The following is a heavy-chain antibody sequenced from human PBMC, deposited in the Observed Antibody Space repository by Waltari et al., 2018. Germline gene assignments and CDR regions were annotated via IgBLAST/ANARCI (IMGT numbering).Heavy chain of an antibody. D-gene: IGHD3-10*01. V-gene: IGHV4-34*01. CDR2: INHSGST. Sequence: QVQLQQWGAGLLKPSETLSLTCAVYGGSFSGYYWSWIRQPPGKGLEWIGEINHSGSTKYNQSLKSRVTISGHTSKTQFSLKLSPGTAAVTAVYYCAGFRGLLWFGRLCQGFDPWGQGTLVTVSS. J-gene: IGHJ5*02. CDR3: AGFRGLLWFGRLCQGFDP. CDR1: GGSFSGYY.